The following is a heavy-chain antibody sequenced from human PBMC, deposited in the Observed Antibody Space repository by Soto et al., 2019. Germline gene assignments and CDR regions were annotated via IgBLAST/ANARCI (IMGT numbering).Heavy chain of an antibody. V-gene: IGHV3-23*01. CDR2: ISGSGGST. J-gene: IGHJ4*02. CDR1: GFTFSSYA. CDR3: ATSPYYDYVWGSYRQDY. Sequence: EVQLLESGGGLVQPGGSLRLSCAASGFTFSSYAMSWVRQAPGKGLEWVSAISGSGGSTYYADSVKGRFTISRDNSKNTLYLQMNSLRAEDTAVYYCATSPYYDYVWGSYRQDYWGQGTLVTVSS. D-gene: IGHD3-16*02.